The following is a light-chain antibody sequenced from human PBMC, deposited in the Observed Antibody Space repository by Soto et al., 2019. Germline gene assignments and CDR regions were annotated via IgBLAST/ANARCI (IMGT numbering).Light chain of an antibody. Sequence: QSALTQPASVSGSPGQSITISCTGTSSDVGGYNYVSWYQQHPGKAPKLMIYEVSNRPSGVSNRSSGSKSGNTASLTISGLQAEDEADYYCSSYTSRSTPWVFGGGTKVTVL. CDR2: EVS. CDR3: SSYTSRSTPWV. J-gene: IGLJ3*02. V-gene: IGLV2-14*01. CDR1: SSDVGGYNY.